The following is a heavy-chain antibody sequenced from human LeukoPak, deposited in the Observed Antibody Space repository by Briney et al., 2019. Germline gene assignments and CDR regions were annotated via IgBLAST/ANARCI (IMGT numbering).Heavy chain of an antibody. CDR3: AKDAKEGSYGHQRPYYFDY. Sequence: GGSLRLSCAASEFTFSSYDMHWVRQAPGKGLEWVAFIRYDGSNKYYADSVKGRFTISRDNSKNTLYLQMNSLRAEDTAVYYCAKDAKEGSYGHQRPYYFDYWGQGTLVTVSS. V-gene: IGHV3-30*02. J-gene: IGHJ4*02. D-gene: IGHD5-18*01. CDR1: EFTFSSYD. CDR2: IRYDGSNK.